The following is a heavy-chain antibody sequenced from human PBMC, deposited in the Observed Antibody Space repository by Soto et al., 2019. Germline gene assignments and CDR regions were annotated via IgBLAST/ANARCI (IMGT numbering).Heavy chain of an antibody. CDR3: ARDSGMIRGSYGVDV. CDR1: GFTVTSNY. D-gene: IGHD3-10*01. Sequence: GGSLRLSCAASGFTVTSNYLTWVRQAPGKGLEWVSVIYRSGAAYYPDSVRGRFTASRDYSHNTLYLQMDSLRVEDTAVYYCARDSGMIRGSYGVDVWGPGTTVTVSS. J-gene: IGHJ6*02. CDR2: IYRSGAA. V-gene: IGHV3-53*01.